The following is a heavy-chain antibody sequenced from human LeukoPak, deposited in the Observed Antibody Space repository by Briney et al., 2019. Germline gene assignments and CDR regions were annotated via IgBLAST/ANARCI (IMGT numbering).Heavy chain of an antibody. CDR3: AAEGRPTVVTFRKGAVDP. J-gene: IGHJ3*01. D-gene: IGHD4-23*01. Sequence: SVKVSCKASGFTFTSSAVQWVRQARGQRLEWIGWIVVGSGNTNYAQKFQERVTITRDMSTSTVYMELSSLRSEDTAVYYCAAEGRPTVVTFRKGAVDPWGQGTMVTVSS. CDR2: IVVGSGNT. CDR1: GFTFTSSA. V-gene: IGHV1-58*01.